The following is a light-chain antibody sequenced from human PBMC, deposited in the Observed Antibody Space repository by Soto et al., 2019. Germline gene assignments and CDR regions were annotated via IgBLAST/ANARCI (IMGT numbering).Light chain of an antibody. Sequence: DIQMTQSPSTLSASVGDRVTITCRASQSISSWLAWYQQKPGKAPKLLIYKASSVESGVPSRFSGSGSGTEFTLTISSLHPDDFASFCCQRYNSSPTFGQGTKVEIK. V-gene: IGKV1-5*03. CDR1: QSISSW. J-gene: IGKJ1*01. CDR2: KAS. CDR3: QRYNSSPT.